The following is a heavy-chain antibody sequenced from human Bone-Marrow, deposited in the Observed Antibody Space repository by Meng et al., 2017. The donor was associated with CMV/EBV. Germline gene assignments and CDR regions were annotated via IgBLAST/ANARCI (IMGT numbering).Heavy chain of an antibody. V-gene: IGHV4-39*07. J-gene: IGHJ6*02. CDR3: ARDSAHYDFWVSSGMDV. CDR2: IYFSGST. Sequence: GSLRLSCTVSGGSISSSSYYWGWIRQPPGKGLEWIGNIYFSGSTYYNPSLKSRVTISVDTSKNQFSLKLSSVTASDTAMYYCARDSAHYDFWVSSGMDVWGQGTTVTVSS. CDR1: GGSISSSSYY. D-gene: IGHD3-3*01.